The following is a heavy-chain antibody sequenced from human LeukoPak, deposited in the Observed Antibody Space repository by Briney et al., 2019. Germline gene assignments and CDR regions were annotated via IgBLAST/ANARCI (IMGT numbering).Heavy chain of an antibody. D-gene: IGHD2-15*01. CDR3: TTVSDGGYCDY. V-gene: IGHV3-15*01. J-gene: IGHJ4*02. CDR1: GFTFTNAW. CDR2: IKRKTDGGTT. Sequence: PGGSLRLSCAASGFTFTNAWMSWVRQAPGKGLEWVGRIKRKTDGGTTDYAAPVKGRFSISRDDSKNTLYLQMNSLKTEDTAVYYCTTVSDGGYCDYWGQGTLVTVSS.